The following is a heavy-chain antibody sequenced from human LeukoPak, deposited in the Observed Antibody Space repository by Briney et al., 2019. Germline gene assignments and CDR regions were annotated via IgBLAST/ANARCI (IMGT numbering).Heavy chain of an antibody. CDR1: GFTFSSYG. CDR3: AKDGVDIVVVPAALHYYYYMDV. CDR2: IRDDGSNK. V-gene: IGHV3-30*02. D-gene: IGHD2-2*02. Sequence: GGSLRLSCAASGFTFSSYGMHWVRQASGKGLEWVAFIRDDGSNKYYADSVKGRFTISRDNSKNTLYLQMNSLRAEDTAVYYCAKDGVDIVVVPAALHYYYYMDVWGKGTTVTVSS. J-gene: IGHJ6*03.